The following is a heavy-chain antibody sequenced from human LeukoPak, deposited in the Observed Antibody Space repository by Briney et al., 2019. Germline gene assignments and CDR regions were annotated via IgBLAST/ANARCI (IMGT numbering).Heavy chain of an antibody. D-gene: IGHD1-26*01. CDR2: ISSSGRTI. J-gene: IGHJ6*03. CDR1: GFNFNVYS. CDR3: ARYPRAHYMDV. V-gene: IGHV3-48*03. Sequence: PGGSLRLSCAASGFNFNVYSMTWVRQAPGKGLEWLSYISSSGRTIYYADSVKGRFSISRDNAKNSLFLQMNSLRAEDTAVYYCARYPRAHYMDVWGKGTTVTISS.